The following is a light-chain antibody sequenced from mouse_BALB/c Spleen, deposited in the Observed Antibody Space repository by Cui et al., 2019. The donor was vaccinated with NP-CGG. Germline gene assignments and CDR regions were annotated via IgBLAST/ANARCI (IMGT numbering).Light chain of an antibody. CDR3: ALWYSNHWV. J-gene: IGLJ1*01. V-gene: IGLV1*01. CDR2: GTN. Sequence: EVVTTESALTTSPGETVTLTCRSSTGAVTTSNYANWVQEKPDHLFTGLIGGTNNRVPGVPARLSGSLIGDKAALTITGAQTEDETIYFCALWYSNHWVFGGGTKLTVL. CDR1: TGAVTTSNY.